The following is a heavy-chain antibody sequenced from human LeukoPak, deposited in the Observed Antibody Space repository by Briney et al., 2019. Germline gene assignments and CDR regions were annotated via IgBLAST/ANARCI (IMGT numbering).Heavy chain of an antibody. V-gene: IGHV3-33*08. Sequence: GTSLRLSCAASGFTFSSYGMHWVRQAPGKGLEWVAVLSPHANYEYYADSVQGRFTISRDDSKNTVYLQMNSLRDEETAVYYCARDWIDRSLDYWGLGTLVTVSS. CDR3: ARDWIDRSLDY. J-gene: IGHJ4*02. D-gene: IGHD2-2*03. CDR2: LSPHANYE. CDR1: GFTFSSYG.